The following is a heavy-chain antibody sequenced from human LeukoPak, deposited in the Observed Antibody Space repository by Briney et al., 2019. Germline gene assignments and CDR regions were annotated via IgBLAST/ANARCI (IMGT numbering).Heavy chain of an antibody. CDR3: AREMLAAVAAQS. J-gene: IGHJ5*02. Sequence: PGGSLRLSCAASGFTFSNYAMHWVRQAPGKGLEWVAVISYDGSNKYYADSVKGRFTISRDNAKNSLYLQMNSLRAEDTAVYYCAREMLAAVAAQSWGQGTLVTVSS. V-gene: IGHV3-30*04. CDR1: GFTFSNYA. D-gene: IGHD6-19*01. CDR2: ISYDGSNK.